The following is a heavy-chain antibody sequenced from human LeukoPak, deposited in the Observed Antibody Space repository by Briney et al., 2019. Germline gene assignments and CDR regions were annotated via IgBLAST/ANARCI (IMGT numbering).Heavy chain of an antibody. V-gene: IGHV3-48*03. Sequence: GGSLRLSCAASGFTFSSYEMNWVRQAPGKGLEWVSYISSSGSTIYYADSVKGRFTISRDNAKNSLYLQMNSLRAEDTAVYYCARGLPYSALPDIWGQGTMVTVSS. D-gene: IGHD3-9*01. CDR3: ARGLPYSALPDI. J-gene: IGHJ3*02. CDR1: GFTFSSYE. CDR2: ISSSGSTI.